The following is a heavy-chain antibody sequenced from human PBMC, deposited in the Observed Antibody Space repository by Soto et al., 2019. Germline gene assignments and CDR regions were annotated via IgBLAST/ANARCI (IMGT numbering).Heavy chain of an antibody. CDR2: ISYSSDTV. CDR1: GFSFSSYG. V-gene: IGHV3-48*02. Sequence: PGGSLRLSCAASGFSFSSYGMNWVRQAPGKGLEWVSFISYSSDTVYYGDSVKGRFTISRDNAKQSLSLQMNSLRDDDTAVYYCARDSRTRRKAFDIWGQGTLVTVSS. CDR3: ARDSRTRRKAFDI. J-gene: IGHJ3*02.